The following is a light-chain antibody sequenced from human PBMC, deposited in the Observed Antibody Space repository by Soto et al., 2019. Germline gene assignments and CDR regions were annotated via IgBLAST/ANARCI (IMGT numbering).Light chain of an antibody. V-gene: IGKV3-11*01. Sequence: EIVLTQSPATLSLSPGERATLSCRASQSVSSYLAWYQQKPGQAPRLRIYEASNRATGIPARFSGSGSGTDFTLTISSLEPEDCAVYYCQQRSNWPRGTFGQGTKLEIK. CDR1: QSVSSY. CDR2: EAS. CDR3: QQRSNWPRGT. J-gene: IGKJ2*02.